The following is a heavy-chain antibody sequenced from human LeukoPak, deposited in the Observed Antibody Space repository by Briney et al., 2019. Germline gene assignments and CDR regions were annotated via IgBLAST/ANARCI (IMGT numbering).Heavy chain of an antibody. CDR1: GSTFSDYY. Sequence: PGGSLRLSCAASGSTFSDYYMSWIRQAPGKGLEWVSYISSSGSTIYYADSVKGRFTISRDNAKNSLYLQMNSLRAEDTAVYYCARGRDSSSWYCAFDIWGQGTMVTVSS. J-gene: IGHJ3*02. V-gene: IGHV3-11*01. CDR3: ARGRDSSSWYCAFDI. D-gene: IGHD6-13*01. CDR2: ISSSGSTI.